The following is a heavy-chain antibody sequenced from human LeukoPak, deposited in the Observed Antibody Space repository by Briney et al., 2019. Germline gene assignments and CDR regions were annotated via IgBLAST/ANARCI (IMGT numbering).Heavy chain of an antibody. CDR1: GYTFSSHG. CDR2: ISAYNDNT. V-gene: IGHV1-18*01. D-gene: IGHD1-7*01. CDR3: ASSRAPGSRNYMGDWFDP. Sequence: ASVKVSCKASGYTFSSHGISWVRQAPGQGLEWMGWISAYNDNTNYAQRFQGRVTMTIDTSTSIAYMELRSLRSDDTAVYYCASSRAPGSRNYMGDWFDPWGQGTLVTVSS. J-gene: IGHJ5*02.